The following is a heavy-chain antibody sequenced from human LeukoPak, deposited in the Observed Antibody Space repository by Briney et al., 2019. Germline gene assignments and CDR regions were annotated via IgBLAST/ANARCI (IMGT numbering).Heavy chain of an antibody. CDR3: ATVPSLDC. J-gene: IGHJ4*02. Sequence: ASVEVSCKVSGYTLLELSMHWVRQAPGKGLEWMGGFDPEDGVKIYAQKFQGRVSMTEDTSTNTAHMELSSLRSEDTAVYYCATVPSLDCWGQGTLVTVSS. CDR2: FDPEDGVK. V-gene: IGHV1-24*01. CDR1: GYTLLELS.